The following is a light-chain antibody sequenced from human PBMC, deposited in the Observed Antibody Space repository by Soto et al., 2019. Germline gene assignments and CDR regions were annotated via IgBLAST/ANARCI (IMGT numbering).Light chain of an antibody. J-gene: IGKJ4*01. CDR2: GAS. CDR1: QSVASN. Sequence: DIVMTQSPATLSVSPGKRATLSCRASQSVASNLAWYQQRPGQAPRLLIYGASTRATGVPVRFSGSGSGTEFTLTISSLQSEDFAVYYCHHYNNWPHTFGGGTKVEIK. V-gene: IGKV3-15*01. CDR3: HHYNNWPHT.